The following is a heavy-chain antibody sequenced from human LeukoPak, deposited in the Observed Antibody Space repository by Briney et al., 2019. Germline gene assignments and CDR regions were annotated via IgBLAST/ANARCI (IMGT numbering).Heavy chain of an antibody. J-gene: IGHJ4*02. D-gene: IGHD3-10*01. Sequence: GGSLRLSCAASGFTFSSYSMNWVRQAPGKGLEWVSAISGSGGSTYYADSAKGRFTISRDNSKNTLYLQMNSLRAEDTAVYYCAKAPEFAHFDYWGQGTLVTVSS. V-gene: IGHV3-23*01. CDR1: GFTFSSYS. CDR2: ISGSGGST. CDR3: AKAPEFAHFDY.